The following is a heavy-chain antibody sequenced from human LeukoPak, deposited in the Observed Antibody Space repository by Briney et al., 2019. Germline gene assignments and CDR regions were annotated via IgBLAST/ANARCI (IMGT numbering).Heavy chain of an antibody. V-gene: IGHV3-23*01. J-gene: IGHJ4*02. CDR1: GFTFSIYA. D-gene: IGHD1-26*01. CDR3: ATLVGALKPGEY. Sequence: PEGSLRLSCAASGFTFSIYAMRWVRQAPGKGLEWVSAISGSGGSTYYADSVKGRFTISRDNSKNTLYLQMSSLRAEDTAVYYCATLVGALKPGEYWGQGTLVTVSS. CDR2: ISGSGGST.